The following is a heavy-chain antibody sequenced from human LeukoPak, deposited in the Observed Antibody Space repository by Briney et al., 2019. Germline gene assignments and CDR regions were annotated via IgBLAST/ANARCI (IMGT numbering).Heavy chain of an antibody. Sequence: GGSLRLSCAASGFTFSSYSMNWVRQAPGKGLEWVSSISSSSSYIYYADSVKGRFTISRDNAKNSLYLQMNSLRAEDTAVYHCARGGRYSSSWFDYWGQGTLVTVSS. D-gene: IGHD6-13*01. V-gene: IGHV3-21*01. CDR1: GFTFSSYS. CDR2: ISSSSSYI. J-gene: IGHJ4*02. CDR3: ARGGRYSSSWFDY.